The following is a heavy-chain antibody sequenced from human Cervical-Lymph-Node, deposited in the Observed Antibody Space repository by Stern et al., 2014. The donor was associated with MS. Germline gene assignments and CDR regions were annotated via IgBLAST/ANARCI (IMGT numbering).Heavy chain of an antibody. CDR1: GYTFIYYG. V-gene: IGHV7-4-1*02. Sequence: VKLVQSGSELKKPGASVKGSCKASGYTFIYYGINWVRQAPGQGLEWLGWINTHNGDPTYAQGFAGRFVFSLNTSVSTVYLQISSLKAEDTAVYYCIRLRKQLGNKYYFDYWGQGTLVTVSS. CDR2: INTHNGDP. D-gene: IGHD7-27*01. CDR3: IRLRKQLGNKYYFDY. J-gene: IGHJ4*02.